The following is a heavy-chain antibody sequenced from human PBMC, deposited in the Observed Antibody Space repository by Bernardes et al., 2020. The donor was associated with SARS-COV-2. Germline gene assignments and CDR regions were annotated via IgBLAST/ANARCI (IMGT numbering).Heavy chain of an antibody. Sequence: GGSLRLSCAASGFSFDDYTMHWVRQVPGKGLEWVSLITWDSGSAYYADSVRGRFTVSRDNSKNSLYLQMNSLTTEDTALYYCARSTRWDYYFDYWGQGTLVTVSS. J-gene: IGHJ4*02. V-gene: IGHV3-43*01. CDR2: ITWDSGSA. CDR3: ARSTRWDYYFDY. D-gene: IGHD2-2*01. CDR1: GFSFDDYT.